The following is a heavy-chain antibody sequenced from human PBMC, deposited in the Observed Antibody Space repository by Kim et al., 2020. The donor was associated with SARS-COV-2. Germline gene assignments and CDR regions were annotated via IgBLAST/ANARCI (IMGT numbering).Heavy chain of an antibody. CDR2: IYYSGST. V-gene: IGHV4-31*03. CDR3: ARGNSAAAGTGY. J-gene: IGHJ4*02. CDR1: GGSISSGGYY. D-gene: IGHD6-13*01. Sequence: SETLSLTCTVSGGSISSGGYYWSWIRQHPGKGLEWIGYIYYSGSTYYNPSLKSRVTISVDTSKNQFSLKLSSVTAADTAVYYCARGNSAAAGTGYWGQGTLVTVSS.